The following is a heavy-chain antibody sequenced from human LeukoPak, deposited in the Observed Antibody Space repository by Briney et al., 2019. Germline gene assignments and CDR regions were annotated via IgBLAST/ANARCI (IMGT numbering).Heavy chain of an antibody. D-gene: IGHD2-15*01. J-gene: IGHJ6*03. CDR3: ARGGGSSHGVRYMDV. Sequence: QPGGSLRLSCAASGFTFSSHSMNWVRQAPGKGLGWVSYISSSSNTIYYADSVKGRFTISRDNDKNSLYLQMNSLRAEDTAVYYCARGGGSSHGVRYMDVWGKGTTVTISS. CDR2: ISSSSNTI. V-gene: IGHV3-48*01. CDR1: GFTFSSHS.